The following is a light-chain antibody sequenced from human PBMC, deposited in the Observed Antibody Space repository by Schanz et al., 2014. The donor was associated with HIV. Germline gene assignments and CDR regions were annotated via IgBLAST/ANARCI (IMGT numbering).Light chain of an antibody. J-gene: IGLJ2*01. CDR3: SSYTSSSTVV. Sequence: QSALTQPASVSGSPGQSITISCTGDSSDVGGYDYVSWYQQHPGKAPKLMIYEVTKRPSGVSDRFSGSKSDNTASLTISGLQAEDESDYYCSSYTSSSTVVFGGGTKLTVL. CDR2: EVT. V-gene: IGLV2-14*01. CDR1: SSDVGGYDY.